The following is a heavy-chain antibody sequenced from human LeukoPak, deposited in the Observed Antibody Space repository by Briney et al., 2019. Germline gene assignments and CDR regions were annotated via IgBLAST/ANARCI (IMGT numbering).Heavy chain of an antibody. CDR3: ARDGTSTDDY. D-gene: IGHD2-2*01. J-gene: IGHJ4*02. CDR2: ISGSNDNP. CDR1: GYTFSNFG. Sequence: ASVKVSCKASGYTFSNFGISWVRQAPGQGLECMGWISGSNDNPNYTQKVQGRPTVTTDSSTRTAYMELRNLRSDDTAVYYCARDGTSTDDYWGQGTLVTVSS. V-gene: IGHV1-18*01.